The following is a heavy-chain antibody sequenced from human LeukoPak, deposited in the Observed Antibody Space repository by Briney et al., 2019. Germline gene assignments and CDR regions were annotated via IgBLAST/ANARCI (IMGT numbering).Heavy chain of an antibody. J-gene: IGHJ3*02. D-gene: IGHD1-14*01. Sequence: SETLSLTCAVYGGSFSGYYWSWIRQPPGKGLEWIGEINHSGSTNYNPSLKSRVTTSVDTSKNQFSLKLTSVTAADTAIYYCARVTLTTTARAFDIWGQGTMVTVSS. CDR3: ARVTLTTTARAFDI. CDR2: INHSGST. V-gene: IGHV4-34*01. CDR1: GGSFSGYY.